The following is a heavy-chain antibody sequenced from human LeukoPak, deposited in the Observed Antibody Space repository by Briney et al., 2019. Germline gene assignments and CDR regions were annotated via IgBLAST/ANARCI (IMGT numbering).Heavy chain of an antibody. CDR1: GYTFTGYY. D-gene: IGHD2-15*01. V-gene: IGHV1-18*04. CDR2: ISAYNGNT. Sequence: GASVKVSCKASGYTFTGYYMHWVRQAPGQGLEWMGWISAYNGNTNYAQKLQGRVTMTTDTSTSTAYMELRSLRSDDTAVYYCARVVAVPDYWGQGTLVTVSS. CDR3: ARVVAVPDY. J-gene: IGHJ4*02.